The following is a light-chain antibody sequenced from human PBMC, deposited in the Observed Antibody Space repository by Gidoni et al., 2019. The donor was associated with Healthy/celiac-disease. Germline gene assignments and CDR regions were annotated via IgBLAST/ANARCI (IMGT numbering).Light chain of an antibody. CDR2: AAS. J-gene: IGKJ1*01. CDR3: QQSYSTPRK. V-gene: IGKV1-39*01. CDR1: QSISSY. Sequence: DIQMTQSPSSLSASVRDRVTITCRASQSISSYLNWYQQKPGKAPKLLIYAASSLQIGVPSRFSGSGSGTDFTFTISSLQPEDFATYYCQQSYSTPRKFXRXTKVEIK.